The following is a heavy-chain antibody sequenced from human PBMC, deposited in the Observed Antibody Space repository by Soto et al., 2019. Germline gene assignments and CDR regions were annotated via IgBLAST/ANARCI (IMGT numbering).Heavy chain of an antibody. J-gene: IGHJ4*02. CDR2: ISATGDNT. CDR3: AKDVRSVPYYFAC. V-gene: IGHV3-23*01. CDR1: GFTFRSFA. Sequence: GGSLRLSCAASGFTFRSFATSWVRQAPGKGVEWVSTISATGDNTYYADSVKGRFTISRDNSKNTLYLQMNSPRAEDTAVYYGAKDVRSVPYYFACWAQGALDTFSS.